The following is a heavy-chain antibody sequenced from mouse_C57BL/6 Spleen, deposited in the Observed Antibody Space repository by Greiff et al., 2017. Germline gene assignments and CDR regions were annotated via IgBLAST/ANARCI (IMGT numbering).Heavy chain of an antibody. D-gene: IGHD2-3*01. CDR2: ISSGSSTI. CDR3: ARVYDGYPYWYFDV. CDR1: GFTFSDYG. J-gene: IGHJ1*03. Sequence: EVQRVESGGGLVKPGGSLKLSCAASGFTFSDYGMHWVRQAPEKGLEWVAYISSGSSTIYYADTVKGRFTISIDNAKNTLFLQMTSLRSEDTAMYYCARVYDGYPYWYFDVWGTGTTVTVSS. V-gene: IGHV5-17*01.